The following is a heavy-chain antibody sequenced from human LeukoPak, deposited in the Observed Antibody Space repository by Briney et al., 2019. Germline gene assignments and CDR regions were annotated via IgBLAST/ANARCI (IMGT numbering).Heavy chain of an antibody. CDR1: GYTFTGYY. J-gene: IGHJ4*02. CDR3: ARVARYYDILTGDPYFDY. V-gene: IGHV1-2*02. D-gene: IGHD3-9*01. CDR2: INPNSGGT. Sequence: ASVKVSCKASGYTFTGYYMHWVRQAPGQGLEWMGWINPNSGGTNYAQKFQGRVTMTRDTSISTAYMELSSLRSEDTAVYYCARVARYYDILTGDPYFDYWGQGTLVTVSS.